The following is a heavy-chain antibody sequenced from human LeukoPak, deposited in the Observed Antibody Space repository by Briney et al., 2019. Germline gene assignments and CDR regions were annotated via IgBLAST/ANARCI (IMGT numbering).Heavy chain of an antibody. J-gene: IGHJ4*02. CDR3: AKRGLVSGWPFDY. Sequence: PGGSLRLSCAASGFTFSSYAMSWVRQAPGKGLEWVSGMSGSGGSTYYSDSVKGRFTISRDNSKNTLYLQMNSLRAEDTAVYYCAKRGLVSGWPFDYWGQGTLVTVSS. V-gene: IGHV3-23*01. CDR1: GFTFSSYA. D-gene: IGHD6-19*01. CDR2: MSGSGGST.